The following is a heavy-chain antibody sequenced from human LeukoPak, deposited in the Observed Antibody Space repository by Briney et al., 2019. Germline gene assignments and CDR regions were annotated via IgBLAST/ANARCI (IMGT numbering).Heavy chain of an antibody. D-gene: IGHD4-17*01. J-gene: IGHJ4*02. CDR3: SRNYGDYTVDY. CDR2: INPSGGST. Sequence: ASVKVSCKASGYTFTDYYMHWVRQAPGQGLEWMGIINPSGGSTSYAQKFQGRVTMTRDMSTSTVYMELSSLRSEDTAVYYCSRNYGDYTVDYWGQGTLVTVSS. CDR1: GYTFTDYY. V-gene: IGHV1-46*01.